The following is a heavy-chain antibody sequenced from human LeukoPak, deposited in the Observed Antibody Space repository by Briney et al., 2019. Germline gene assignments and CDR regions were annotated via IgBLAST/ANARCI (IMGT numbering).Heavy chain of an antibody. J-gene: IGHJ6*02. CDR3: ARSIRYCSGGSCYPGNYYYYGMDV. Sequence: SETLSLTCAVYGGSFSGYYWSWIRQPPGKGLEWIGEINHSGSTNYNPSLKSRVTISVDTSKNQFSLKLSSVTAADTAVYYCARSIRYCSGGSCYPGNYYYYGMDVWGQGTTVTVSS. V-gene: IGHV4-34*01. D-gene: IGHD2-15*01. CDR1: GGSFSGYY. CDR2: INHSGST.